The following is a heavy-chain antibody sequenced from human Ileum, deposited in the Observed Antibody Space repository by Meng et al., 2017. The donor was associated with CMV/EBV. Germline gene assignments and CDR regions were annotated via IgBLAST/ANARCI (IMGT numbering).Heavy chain of an antibody. CDR2: IYYNGNA. V-gene: IGHV4-30-4*08. CDR3: ARGGIFRGLDY. J-gene: IGHJ4*02. CDR1: GDSIDSGDYS. D-gene: IGHD3-10*01. Sequence: QVQLQGSRPGLVNPSQTLSLTCSVSGDSIDSGDYSWNWVRQPPGKGLEWIGYIYYNGNAYYNPSLKSQVTISVDTSKNQFSLRLKSVTAADSAVYFCARGGIFRGLDYWGQGTLVTVSS.